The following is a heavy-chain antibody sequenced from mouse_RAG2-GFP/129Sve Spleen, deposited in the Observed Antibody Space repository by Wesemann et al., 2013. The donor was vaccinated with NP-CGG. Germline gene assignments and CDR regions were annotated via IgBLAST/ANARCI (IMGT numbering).Heavy chain of an antibody. CDR2: IWAGGST. Sequence: WLGVIWAGGSTNYNSALMSRLSISKDNSKSQVFLKMNSLQTDDTAMYYCARKGYGYDYAMDYWGGSRGTSVTVSS. V-gene: IGHV2-9*02. J-gene: IGHJ4*01. CDR3: ARKGYGYDYAMDY. D-gene: IGHD2-2*01.